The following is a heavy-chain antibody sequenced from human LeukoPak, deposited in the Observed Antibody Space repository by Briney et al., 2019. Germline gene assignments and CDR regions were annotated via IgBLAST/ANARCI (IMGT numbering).Heavy chain of an antibody. V-gene: IGHV3-15*01. Sequence: GGSLRLSCAASGFTFSNAWMSWVRQAPGKGLEWVGRIKSKTDGGTTDYAAPVKGRFTISRDDSKSTLYLQMNSLKTEDTAVYYCTTDPAQWLGTYYFDYWGQGTLVTVSS. J-gene: IGHJ4*02. CDR3: TTDPAQWLGTYYFDY. D-gene: IGHD6-19*01. CDR1: GFTFSNAW. CDR2: IKSKTDGGTT.